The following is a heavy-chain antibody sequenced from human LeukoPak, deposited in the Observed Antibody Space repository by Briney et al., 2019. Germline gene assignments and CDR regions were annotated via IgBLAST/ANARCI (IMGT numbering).Heavy chain of an antibody. J-gene: IGHJ3*02. CDR2: ITGSGTST. Sequence: GGSLRLSCAASGFTFSSYDMSWVRQAPRKGLEWVSAITGSGTSTYYADSVKGRFTISRDNSKNTLYFQMNSLRAEDTAVYYCARGHSYGPSGAFDIWGQGTMVTVSS. CDR3: ARGHSYGPSGAFDI. D-gene: IGHD5-18*01. CDR1: GFTFSSYD. V-gene: IGHV3-23*01.